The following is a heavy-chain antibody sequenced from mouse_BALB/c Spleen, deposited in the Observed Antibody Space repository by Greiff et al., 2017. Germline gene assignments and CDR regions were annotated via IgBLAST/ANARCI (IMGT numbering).Heavy chain of an antibody. Sequence: DVMLVESGGGLVQPGGSRKLSCAASGFTFSSFGMHWVRQAPEKGLEWVAYISSGSSTIYYADTVKGRFTISRDNPKNTLFLQMTSLRSEDTAMYYCAIDYYAVYYAMDYWGQGTSVTVSS. CDR3: AIDYYAVYYAMDY. D-gene: IGHD1-1*01. CDR1: GFTFSSFG. CDR2: ISSGSSTI. J-gene: IGHJ4*01. V-gene: IGHV5-17*02.